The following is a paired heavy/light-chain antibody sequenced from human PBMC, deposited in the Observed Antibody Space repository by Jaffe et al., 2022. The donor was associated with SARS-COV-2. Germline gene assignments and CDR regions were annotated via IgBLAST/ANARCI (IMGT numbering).Heavy chain of an antibody. Sequence: EAQLVESGGGLVQPGGSLRLSCAASGFIFSDFYMDWVRQVPGKGLEWVGRTRNRANSYTTDYAASVKGRFTLSRDDSKNSLYLQMNSLKSEDTAVYYCVRVGATRGVGGWFDTWGQGTLVTVSS. CDR1: GFIFSDFY. D-gene: IGHD3-10*01. V-gene: IGHV3-72*01. J-gene: IGHJ5*02. CDR3: VRVGATRGVGGWFDT. CDR2: TRNRANSYTT.
Light chain of an antibody. CDR2: LGS. Sequence: DIVMTQSPLSLPVTPGEPASISCRSSQSLLYSNGYNYLDWYLQRPGQSPQLLIYLGSNRASGVPDRFSGSGSGTDFTLKISRVEAEDVGVYYCMQALQPPYTFGRGTKLEIK. J-gene: IGKJ2*01. CDR3: MQALQPPYT. CDR1: QSLLYSNGYNY. V-gene: IGKV2-28*01.